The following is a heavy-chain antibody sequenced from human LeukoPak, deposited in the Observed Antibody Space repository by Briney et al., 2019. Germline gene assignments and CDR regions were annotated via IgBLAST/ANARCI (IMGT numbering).Heavy chain of an antibody. CDR1: GFTFDDYA. V-gene: IGHV3-9*01. CDR3: ARDLDGSSSWILNY. J-gene: IGHJ4*02. CDR2: ISWNSGSI. D-gene: IGHD6-13*01. Sequence: GGSLRLSCAASGFTFDDYAMHWVRQAPGKGLEWVSGISWNSGSIGYADSVKGRFTISRDNAKNSLYLQMNSLRAEDTAVYYCARDLDGSSSWILNYWGQGTLVTVSS.